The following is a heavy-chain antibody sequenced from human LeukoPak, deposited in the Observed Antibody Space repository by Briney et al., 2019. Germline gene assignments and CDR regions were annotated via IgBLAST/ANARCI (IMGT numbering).Heavy chain of an antibody. CDR3: ARRIQPSNWFDP. J-gene: IGHJ5*02. CDR2: IYPSDSDT. CDR1: GYSFSSYW. D-gene: IGHD5-18*01. V-gene: IGHV5-51*01. Sequence: GESLKISCKGSGYSFSSYWIAWVRQMPGKGLEWMGIIYPSDSDTRYSPSFQGQVTISADKSIRTAYLQWSSLKASDTAMYYCARRIQPSNWFDPWGQGTLVTVSS.